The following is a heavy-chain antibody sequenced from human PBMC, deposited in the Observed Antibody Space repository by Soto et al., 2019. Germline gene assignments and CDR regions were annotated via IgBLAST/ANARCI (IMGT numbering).Heavy chain of an antibody. D-gene: IGHD2-21*01. CDR1: GYTFTSYY. CDR3: ARDWASGFFASGALDV. J-gene: IGHJ6*02. CDR2: INLSGGST. Sequence: QVQLVQSGAEVKKPGASVKVSCKASGYTFTSYYMHWVRQAPGQGLEWMGIINLSGGSTSYAQKFQGRVTMTRDTSTSTVYMELSSLRSEDTAVYYCARDWASGFFASGALDVWGQGTTVTVSS. V-gene: IGHV1-46*01.